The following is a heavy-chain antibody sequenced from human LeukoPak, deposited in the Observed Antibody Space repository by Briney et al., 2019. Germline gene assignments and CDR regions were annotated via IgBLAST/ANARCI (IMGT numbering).Heavy chain of an antibody. CDR2: IGSSGSTT. CDR1: GGSIISFGYY. V-gene: IGHV3-23*01. Sequence: ETLSLTCTFSGGSIISFGYYWGWIRQPPGKGLEWVSAIGSSGSTTYYADSVKGRFTISRDNSKNTLYLQMNSLRAEDTAVYYCAKIVAGLDYWGQGTLVTVSS. D-gene: IGHD2-15*01. CDR3: AKIVAGLDY. J-gene: IGHJ4*02.